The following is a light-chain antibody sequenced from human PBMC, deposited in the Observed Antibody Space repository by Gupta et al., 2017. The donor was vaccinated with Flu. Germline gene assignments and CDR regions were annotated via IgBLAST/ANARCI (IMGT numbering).Light chain of an antibody. CDR3: QSYDRSLSGVL. CDR2: DNR. Sequence: QSVLTQSPSVSGAPGQRVTISCSGSSSNLGAGYDVHWYQHLPGTAPKLLIYDNRNRPSGVPDRFSGSKSGSSASLVITGLQAEDEADYYCQSYDRSLSGVLFGGGTKLTV. V-gene: IGLV1-40*01. J-gene: IGLJ2*01. CDR1: SSNLGAGYD.